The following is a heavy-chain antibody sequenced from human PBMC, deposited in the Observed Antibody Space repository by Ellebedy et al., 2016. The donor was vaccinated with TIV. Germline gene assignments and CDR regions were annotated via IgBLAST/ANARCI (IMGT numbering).Heavy chain of an antibody. Sequence: GESLKISCKGSGYSFTSYWIGWVRPIPGKGLEWMGIISPGDSDTRYSPSFQGQVTISDDKSISTAYLQWSSLKASDTAMYYCARHPDPPRAEMATIWADYWGQGTLVTVSS. CDR3: ARHPDPPRAEMATIWADY. CDR1: GYSFTSYW. J-gene: IGHJ4*02. V-gene: IGHV5-51*01. CDR2: ISPGDSDT. D-gene: IGHD5-24*01.